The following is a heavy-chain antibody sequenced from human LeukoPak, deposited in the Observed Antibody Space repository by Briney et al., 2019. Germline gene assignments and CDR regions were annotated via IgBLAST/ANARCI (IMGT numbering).Heavy chain of an antibody. J-gene: IGHJ4*02. D-gene: IGHD2-2*02. CDR2: IGPSDDNT. Sequence: GGSLRLSCAASGFTFSRYGMSWVRQAPGKGLEWVSAIGPSDDNTYLADSVKGRFTISRDNSKNTVYLEMNSLRAEDTAVYYCARNTREIDYWGQGALVTVFS. CDR1: GFTFSRYG. CDR3: ARNTREIDY. V-gene: IGHV3-23*01.